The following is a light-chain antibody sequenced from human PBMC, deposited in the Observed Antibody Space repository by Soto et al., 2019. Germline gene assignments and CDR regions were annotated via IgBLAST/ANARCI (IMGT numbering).Light chain of an antibody. Sequence: QSVLTQPASVSGSPGQSITISCTGTSSDVGAYNYVSWFQQHPGKAPTLIISEVSNRPSGVSNRFSGSKSGNAASLTISGLQAEDEADYFCSSFTTDWTHVFGTGTKV. CDR1: SSDVGAYNY. J-gene: IGLJ1*01. CDR3: SSFTTDWTHV. CDR2: EVS. V-gene: IGLV2-14*01.